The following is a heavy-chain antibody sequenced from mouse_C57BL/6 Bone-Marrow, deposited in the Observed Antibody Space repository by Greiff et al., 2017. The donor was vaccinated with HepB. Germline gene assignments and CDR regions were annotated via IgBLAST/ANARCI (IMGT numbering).Heavy chain of an antibody. Sequence: QVQLKQPGAELVKPGVSVKLSCKASGYTFTSYWMQWVKQRPGQGLEWIGEIDPSDSYTNYNQKFKGKATLTVDTSSSTAYMQLSSLTSEDSAVYYCARRNYDYAWFAYWGQGTLVTVSA. J-gene: IGHJ3*01. CDR1: GYTFTSYW. CDR3: ARRNYDYAWFAY. CDR2: IDPSDSYT. D-gene: IGHD2-4*01. V-gene: IGHV1-50*01.